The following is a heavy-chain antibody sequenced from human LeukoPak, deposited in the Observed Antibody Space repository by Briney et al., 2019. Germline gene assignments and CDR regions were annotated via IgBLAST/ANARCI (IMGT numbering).Heavy chain of an antibody. D-gene: IGHD3-22*01. CDR1: GGFFSGYY. CDR2: INHSGST. CDR3: ARDDDSSGYLDY. J-gene: IGHJ4*02. Sequence: SETLSLTCAVYGGFFSGYYWSWIRQSPGKGLEWIGEINHSGSTNYNPSLKSRVTISVDTSKNQFSLKLSSVTAADTAVYYCARDDDSSGYLDYWGQGTLVTVSS. V-gene: IGHV4-34*01.